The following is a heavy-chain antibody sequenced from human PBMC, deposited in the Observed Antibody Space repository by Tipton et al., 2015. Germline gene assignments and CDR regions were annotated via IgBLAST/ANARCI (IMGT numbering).Heavy chain of an antibody. CDR2: IQYSGST. CDR1: SDSISKYY. V-gene: IGHV4-59*01. CDR3: ARARGRHGGLFDS. J-gene: IGHJ4*02. D-gene: IGHD4-23*01. Sequence: TLSLTCSVSSDSISKYYWSWIRQPPGKELEWSGYIQYSGSTNYNPSLKSRVTISVDTSKTQFSLKMNSMTSSDTAVYYCARARGRHGGLFDSWGQGILVTVSP.